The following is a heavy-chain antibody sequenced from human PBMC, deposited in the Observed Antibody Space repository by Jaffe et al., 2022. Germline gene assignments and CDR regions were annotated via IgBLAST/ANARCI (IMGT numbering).Heavy chain of an antibody. V-gene: IGHV4-4*02. CDR2: IYHSGST. CDR3: ARNPRGGLLWFGELLDY. Sequence: QVQLQESGPGLVKPSGTLSLTCAVSGGSISSSNWWSWIRQPPGKGLEWIGEIYHSGSTNYNPSLKSRVTISVDKSKNQFSLKLSSVTAADTAVYYCARNPRGGLLWFGELLDYWGQGTLVTVSS. J-gene: IGHJ4*02. CDR1: GGSISSSNW. D-gene: IGHD3-10*01.